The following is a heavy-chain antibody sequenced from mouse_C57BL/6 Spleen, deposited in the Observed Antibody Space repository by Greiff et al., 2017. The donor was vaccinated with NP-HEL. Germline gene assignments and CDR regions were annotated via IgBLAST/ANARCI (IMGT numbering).Heavy chain of an antibody. J-gene: IGHJ2*01. D-gene: IGHD1-1*01. V-gene: IGHV5-4*01. CDR1: GFTFSSFA. CDR2: ISDGGSYT. Sequence: EVQLVESGGGLVKPGGSLKLSCAASGFTFSSFAMSWVRQTPEKRLEWVATISDGGSYTYYPDNIKGRFTISRDNAKNNLYLQMSHLKSEDTAMYYCARGDYYGSRDYFDYWGQGTTLTVSS. CDR3: ARGDYYGSRDYFDY.